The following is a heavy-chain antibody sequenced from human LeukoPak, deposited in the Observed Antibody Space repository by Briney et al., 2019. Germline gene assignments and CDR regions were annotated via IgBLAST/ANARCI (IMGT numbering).Heavy chain of an antibody. CDR2: ISGSGGST. CDR3: AKNIVLMVYAINYFDY. J-gene: IGHJ4*02. Sequence: GGSLRLSCAASGFTFSSYAMSWVRQAPGKGVEWVSAISGSGGSTYYADSVKGRFTISRDNSKNTLYLQMNSLRAEDTAVYYCAKNIVLMVYAINYFDYWGQGTLVTVSS. D-gene: IGHD2-8*01. V-gene: IGHV3-23*01. CDR1: GFTFSSYA.